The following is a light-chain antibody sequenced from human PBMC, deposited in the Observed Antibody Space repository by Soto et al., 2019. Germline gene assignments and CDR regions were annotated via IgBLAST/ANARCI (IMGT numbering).Light chain of an antibody. CDR3: QQRHMWPIP. CDR1: QSVSSN. CDR2: GVS. J-gene: IGKJ5*01. Sequence: ERIMTQSPAPLSVCPGESSTLSCRASQSVSSNLAWYQQKPGQAPRLLIYGVSTRATGIPARFSGSGSGTDFTLTISSLEPEDSAVYYCQQRHMWPIPFGQVTRLEVK. V-gene: IGKV3-15*01.